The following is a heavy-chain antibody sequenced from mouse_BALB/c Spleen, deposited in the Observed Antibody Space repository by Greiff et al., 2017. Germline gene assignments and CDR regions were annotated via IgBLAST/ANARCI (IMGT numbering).Heavy chain of an antibody. CDR2: ISSGGST. V-gene: IGHV5-6-5*01. Sequence: EVQGVESGGGLVKPGGSLKLSCAASGFTFSSYAMSWVRQTPEKRLEWVASISSGGSTYYPDSVKGRFTISRDNARNILYLQMSSLRSEDTAMYYCAREEGYYGYDEAYWGQGTLVTVSA. D-gene: IGHD2-2*01. J-gene: IGHJ3*01. CDR1: GFTFSSYA. CDR3: AREEGYYGYDEAY.